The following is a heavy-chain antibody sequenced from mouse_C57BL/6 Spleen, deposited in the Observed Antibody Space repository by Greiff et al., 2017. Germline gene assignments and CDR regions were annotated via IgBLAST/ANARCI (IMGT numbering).Heavy chain of an antibody. CDR2: IYPGDGDT. Sequence: QVQLQQSGPELVKPGASVKISCKASGYAFSSSWLNWVKQRPGKGLEWIGRIYPGDGDTNYNGKFKGKATLTADKSSSTAYMQLSSLTSEDSAVYFCALDYDDFDYWGQGTTLTVSS. CDR3: ALDYDDFDY. CDR1: GYAFSSSW. D-gene: IGHD2-4*01. J-gene: IGHJ2*01. V-gene: IGHV1-82*01.